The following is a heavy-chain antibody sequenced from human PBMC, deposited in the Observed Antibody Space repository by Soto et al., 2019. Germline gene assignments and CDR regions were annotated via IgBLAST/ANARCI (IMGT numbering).Heavy chain of an antibody. J-gene: IGHJ5*02. V-gene: IGHV3-23*01. D-gene: IGHD2-2*01. CDR3: TKAGGHCSSTSCYPHWFDP. CDR1: GFTFSSYA. CDR2: ITSGGYST. Sequence: GGSLRLSXTASGFTFSSYAMNWVRQAPGKGLEWVSAITSGGYSTYYADSVKGRFTTSRDDAKNTLYLQMNSLRAVDTAIYYCTKAGGHCSSTSCYPHWFDPWGQGAQVTAPQ.